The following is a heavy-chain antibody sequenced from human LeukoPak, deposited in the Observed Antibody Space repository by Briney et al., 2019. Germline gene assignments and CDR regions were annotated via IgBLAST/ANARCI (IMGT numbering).Heavy chain of an antibody. Sequence: GGSLRLSCAASGFTFSPYWMSWVRQAPGKGLEWAANIKEDGTNKYYVGSVRGRFTISRDNAKNSLYLQMNSLRADDTAMYYCAREARGTRAAFDIWGQGTMVTVFS. CDR1: GFTFSPYW. V-gene: IGHV3-7*01. CDR2: IKEDGTNK. CDR3: AREARGTRAAFDI. D-gene: IGHD2-8*01. J-gene: IGHJ3*02.